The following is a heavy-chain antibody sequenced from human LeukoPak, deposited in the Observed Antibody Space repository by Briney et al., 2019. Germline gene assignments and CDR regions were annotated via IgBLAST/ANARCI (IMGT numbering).Heavy chain of an antibody. CDR3: AREPGIAVAGPVDY. CDR1: GYTFTSYF. Sequence: GASVKVSCKASGYTFTSYFLHWVRQAPGQGLEWMGIINPSGGSTNYAQKFQGRVTMTRDTSTSTAYMELRSLRSDDTAVYYCAREPGIAVAGPVDYWGQGTLVTVSS. CDR2: INPSGGST. J-gene: IGHJ4*02. V-gene: IGHV1-46*01. D-gene: IGHD6-19*01.